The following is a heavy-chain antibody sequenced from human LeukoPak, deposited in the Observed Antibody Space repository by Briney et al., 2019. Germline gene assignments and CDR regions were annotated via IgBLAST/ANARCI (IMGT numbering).Heavy chain of an antibody. CDR2: ISGSGPST. Sequence: GSLRLSCAASRFIFQNYAMSWVRQAPGKGLEWASSISGSGPSTDYADSVKGRFTISRDKAKNTLYLQMNSLRAEDTAVYYCARLPTFYYDSSHYHYDYWGQGTLVTVSS. J-gene: IGHJ4*02. CDR3: ARLPTFYYDSSHYHYDY. V-gene: IGHV3-23*01. CDR1: RFIFQNYA. D-gene: IGHD3-22*01.